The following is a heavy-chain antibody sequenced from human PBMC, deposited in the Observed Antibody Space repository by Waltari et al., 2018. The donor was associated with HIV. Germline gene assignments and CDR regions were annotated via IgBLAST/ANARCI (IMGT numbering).Heavy chain of an antibody. D-gene: IGHD7-27*01. Sequence: EVQLVESGGGVVQPGGSLRLSCRASGFNFATYWMTWVRQAPGRGLEWGAKIRLNGRETHYLESVEGRFTISRDNAKNSLYLQMNSLRVEDTAVYYCARDINGGWGYWGQGTLVTVAS. J-gene: IGHJ4*02. CDR3: ARDINGGWGY. CDR1: GFNFATYW. CDR2: IRLNGRET. V-gene: IGHV3-7*01.